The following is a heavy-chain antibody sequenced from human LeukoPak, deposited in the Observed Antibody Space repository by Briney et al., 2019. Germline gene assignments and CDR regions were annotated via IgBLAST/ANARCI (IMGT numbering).Heavy chain of an antibody. Sequence: ASVKVSCKASGYTFTGYYIHWVRQAPGQGLEWLGWINPNSGGTNYAQKFQGRVTMTRDTSISTAYMELRSLRSDDTAVFYCARGRYCSGDSCYSNDWFDPWGQGTLVTVSS. D-gene: IGHD2-15*01. J-gene: IGHJ5*02. CDR2: INPNSGGT. CDR3: ARGRYCSGDSCYSNDWFDP. CDR1: GYTFTGYY. V-gene: IGHV1-2*02.